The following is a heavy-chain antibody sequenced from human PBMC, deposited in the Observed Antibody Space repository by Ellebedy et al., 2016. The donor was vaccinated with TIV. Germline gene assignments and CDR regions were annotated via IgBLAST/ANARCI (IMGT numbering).Heavy chain of an antibody. D-gene: IGHD3-22*01. Sequence: SETLSLTCTVSGASFSSSSSYWGWIRQPPGKGLEWIGTSYHSGSTFYNPSLKTRVTIYVDTSKNQISLKLRTVTAADTAVYYCARGGPLGDYYDTDGHPLYATPIDYWGQGTLVTVSS. J-gene: IGHJ4*02. V-gene: IGHV4-39*02. CDR1: GASFSSSSSY. CDR2: SYHSGST. CDR3: ARGGPLGDYYDTDGHPLYATPIDY.